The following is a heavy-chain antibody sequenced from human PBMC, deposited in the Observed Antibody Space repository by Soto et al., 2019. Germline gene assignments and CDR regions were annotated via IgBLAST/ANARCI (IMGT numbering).Heavy chain of an antibody. Sequence: GGSLRLSCAASGFTFSSYGMHWVRQAPGKGLEWVAVISYDGSNKYYADSVKGRFTISRDNSKNTLYLQMNSLRAEDTAVYYCAKVQARYDSSGYQDISCDYWGQGTLVTVSS. V-gene: IGHV3-30*18. CDR1: GFTFSSYG. J-gene: IGHJ4*02. CDR2: ISYDGSNK. D-gene: IGHD3-22*01. CDR3: AKVQARYDSSGYQDISCDY.